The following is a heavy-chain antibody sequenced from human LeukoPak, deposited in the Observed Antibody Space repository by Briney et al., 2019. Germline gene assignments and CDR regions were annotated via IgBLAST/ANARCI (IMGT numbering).Heavy chain of an antibody. J-gene: IGHJ4*02. V-gene: IGHV3-66*01. CDR1: GFTFSRNY. Sequence: PGGSLRLSCPASGFTFSRNYMSWVRQAPGKGLEWVSVIYSGGSTYYADSVKGRFTISRDNSKNTLYLQMNSLRAEDMAVYYCARDRGAAAGADCWGQGTLVTISS. D-gene: IGHD6-13*01. CDR2: IYSGGST. CDR3: ARDRGAAAGADC.